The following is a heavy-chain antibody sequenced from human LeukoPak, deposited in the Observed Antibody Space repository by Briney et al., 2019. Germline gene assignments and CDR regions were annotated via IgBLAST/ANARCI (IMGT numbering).Heavy chain of an antibody. D-gene: IGHD4-11*01. CDR3: TTDLIPYSPSTVGSGGIGY. CDR1: GFTFSNAW. CDR2: IKSKTDGGTT. Sequence: GGSLRLSCAASGFTFSNAWMSWVRQAPGKGLEWVGRIKSKTDGGTTDYAAPVKGRFTISRDDSKNTLYLQMNILKTEDTAVYYCTTDLIPYSPSTVGSGGIGYWGQGTLVTVSS. J-gene: IGHJ4*02. V-gene: IGHV3-15*01.